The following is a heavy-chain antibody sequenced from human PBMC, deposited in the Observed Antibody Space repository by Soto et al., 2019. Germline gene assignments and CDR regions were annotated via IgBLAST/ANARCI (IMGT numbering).Heavy chain of an antibody. CDR1: GGTFSSYA. V-gene: IGHV1-69*01. D-gene: IGHD5-12*01. J-gene: IGHJ4*02. CDR2: IIPIFGTA. Sequence: QVQLVQSGAEVKKPGSSVKVSCKASGGTFSSYAISWVRQAPGQGLEWMGGIIPIFGTANYAQKFQGRVTITAEESTSKLYMELSRLRSEETAEYYCAWYSGYESGWADYWGQGTLVTVSS. CDR3: AWYSGYESGWADY.